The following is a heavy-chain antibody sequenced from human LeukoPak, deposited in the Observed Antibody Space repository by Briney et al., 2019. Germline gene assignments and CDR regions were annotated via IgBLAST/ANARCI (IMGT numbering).Heavy chain of an antibody. CDR3: ARGPYDFWSGYSYWYFDL. CDR2: TNHSGST. D-gene: IGHD3-3*01. J-gene: IGHJ2*01. Sequence: SETLSLTCAVYGGSFSGYYWSWIRQPPGKGLEWIGETNHSGSTNYNPSLKSRVTISVDTSKNQFSLKLSSVTAADTAVYYCARGPYDFWSGYSYWYFDLWGRGTLVTVSS. V-gene: IGHV4-34*01. CDR1: GGSFSGYY.